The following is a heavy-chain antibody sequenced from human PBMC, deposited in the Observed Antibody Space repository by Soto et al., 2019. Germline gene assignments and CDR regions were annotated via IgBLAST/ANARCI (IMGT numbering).Heavy chain of an antibody. J-gene: IGHJ4*02. CDR1: GFTFSNAW. V-gene: IGHV3-15*07. CDR2: IKSKTDGATT. D-gene: IGHD2-21*01. Sequence: EVQLVESGGGLVKPGGSLRLSCAASGFTFSNAWMNWVRQAPGKGLEWVGGIKSKTDGATTDNAAPVKGRFTISRDDSKNTLYLQMNSLKTEDTAVYYCIVRYPYYFDYWGQGTLVTVSS. CDR3: IVRYPYYFDY.